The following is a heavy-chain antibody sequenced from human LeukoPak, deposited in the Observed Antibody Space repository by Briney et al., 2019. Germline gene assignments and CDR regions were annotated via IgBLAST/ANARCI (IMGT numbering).Heavy chain of an antibody. D-gene: IGHD3-9*01. CDR1: GFAFNTQA. V-gene: IGHV3-30*15. CDR3: ARDRGKLRYLDL. Sequence: PGGSLRLSCVASGFAFNTQAMHWVRQAPGKGLEWLAVMSLDGSSIYYADSVKGRFTISRDNSKNTLYLQMSSLRVEDTAGYYCARDRGKLRYLDLWGQGAPLTVSS. J-gene: IGHJ4*02. CDR2: MSLDGSSI.